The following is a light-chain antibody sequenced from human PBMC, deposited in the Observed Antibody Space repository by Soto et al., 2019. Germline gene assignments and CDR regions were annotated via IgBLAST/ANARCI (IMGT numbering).Light chain of an antibody. Sequence: EIVMTQSPATLSVSPGERATLSCRASPSVSSNLAWYQHKPGQAPRLLIFGASTRATGIPARFSGSGSGTEFTLTINSLQSEDFTVYYCQQYNNWPPITFGQGTRLEIK. J-gene: IGKJ5*01. CDR2: GAS. V-gene: IGKV3-15*01. CDR1: PSVSSN. CDR3: QQYNNWPPIT.